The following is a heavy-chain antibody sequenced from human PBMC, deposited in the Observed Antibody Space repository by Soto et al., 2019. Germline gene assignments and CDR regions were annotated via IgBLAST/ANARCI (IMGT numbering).Heavy chain of an antibody. V-gene: IGHV4-39*01. CDR2: IYYSGST. Sequence: SSGTLSLTCTVSGGSISSSSYYWGWIPQPPGKGLEWIGSIYYSGSTYYNPFLKRRVNISVDTAKNQFSPKLIPETAADTAVYYCARNYGDSGGSYYYYYGMDVWGQGTTVTVSS. J-gene: IGHJ6*02. CDR1: GGSISSSSYY. CDR3: ARNYGDSGGSYYYYYGMDV. D-gene: IGHD4-17*01.